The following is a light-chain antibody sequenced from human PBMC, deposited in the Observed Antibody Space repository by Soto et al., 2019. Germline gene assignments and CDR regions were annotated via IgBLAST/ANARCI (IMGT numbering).Light chain of an antibody. V-gene: IGLV4-69*01. J-gene: IGLJ2*01. Sequence: QSVLTQSPSASASLGASVKLTCTLSSGHSSYAIAWHQQQPEKGPRYLMKLNSDGSHSKGDGIPDRFSGSSSGAERHLTISSLQSEDEADYYCQTWGTGVVFGGGTQLTVL. CDR1: SGHSSYA. CDR3: QTWGTGVV. CDR2: LNSDGSH.